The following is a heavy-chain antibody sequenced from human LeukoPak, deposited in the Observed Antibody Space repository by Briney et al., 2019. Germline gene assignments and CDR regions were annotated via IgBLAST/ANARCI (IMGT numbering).Heavy chain of an antibody. V-gene: IGHV3-23*01. CDR1: GFTFSAYA. CDR2: IGGYTSST. CDR3: AKEMLAYCGGDCFAAFYDY. D-gene: IGHD2-21*02. J-gene: IGHJ4*02. Sequence: GGSLRLSCAASGFTFSAYAMSWVRQAPGKGLQWVSAIGGYTSSTYYADSVRGRFAISGDNSKNTLYLQMNLLRAEDTAVYHCAKEMLAYCGGDCFAAFYDYWGQGALVTVSS.